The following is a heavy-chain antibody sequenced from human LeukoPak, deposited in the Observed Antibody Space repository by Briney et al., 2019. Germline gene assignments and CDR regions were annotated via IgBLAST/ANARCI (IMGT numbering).Heavy chain of an antibody. J-gene: IGHJ6*02. CDR1: GGSFSGYY. D-gene: IGHD2-2*01. CDR3: ARASPRYCSSTSCYRVGAGHYYYYGMDV. CDR2: INHSGST. V-gene: IGHV4-34*01. Sequence: SETLSLTCAVYGGSFSGYYWSWIRQPPGKGLEWIGEINHSGSTNYNPSLKSRVTISVDTSKNQFSLKLSSVTAADTAVYYCARASPRYCSSTSCYRVGAGHYYYYGMDVWGQGTTVTVSS.